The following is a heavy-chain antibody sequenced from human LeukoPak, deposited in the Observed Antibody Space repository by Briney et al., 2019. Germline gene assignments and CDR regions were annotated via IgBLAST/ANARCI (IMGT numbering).Heavy chain of an antibody. J-gene: IGHJ4*02. CDR3: TTDGVGVEGATYDN. D-gene: IGHD1-26*01. Sequence: GGSLRLSCAASGFTFSSYGMSWVRQAPGKGLEWVSAISGSGGSTYHADSVKGRFTISRDNSKNTLYLQMNSLRAEDTAVYYCTTDGVGVEGATYDNWGQGTLVSVSS. CDR1: GFTFSSYG. CDR2: ISGSGGST. V-gene: IGHV3-23*01.